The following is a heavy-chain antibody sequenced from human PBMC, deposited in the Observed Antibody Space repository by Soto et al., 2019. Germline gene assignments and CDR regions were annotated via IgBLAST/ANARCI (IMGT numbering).Heavy chain of an antibody. Sequence: SETLSLTCTVSGDSMSSYYWSWIRQSPGRGLEWLGYIFYDTNYDPTGSTNYNPSLEGRVTMSVDTYMHQFSLKLSSVTAADTAVYYSSRDRVRGDYKLSYYSGMDVWGQGTTVTVSS. CDR1: GDSMSSYY. CDR3: SRDRVRGDYKLSYYSGMDV. CDR2: IFYDTNYDPTGST. J-gene: IGHJ6*02. D-gene: IGHD4-17*01. V-gene: IGHV4-59*01.